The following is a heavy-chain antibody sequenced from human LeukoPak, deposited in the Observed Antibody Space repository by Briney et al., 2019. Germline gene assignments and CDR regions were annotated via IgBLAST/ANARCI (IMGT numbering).Heavy chain of an antibody. CDR3: ARDMGQWLASDY. V-gene: IGHV3-33*01. CDR2: IWFDGSKK. J-gene: IGHJ4*02. Sequence: GGSLRLSCAASGFTFSSYGMFWVRQAPGKGLEWVTLIWFDGSKKYYADSVKGRFTISRDNSKSTLYLQMNSPRAEDTAVYYCARDMGQWLASDYWGQGTLVTVSS. D-gene: IGHD6-19*01. CDR1: GFTFSSYG.